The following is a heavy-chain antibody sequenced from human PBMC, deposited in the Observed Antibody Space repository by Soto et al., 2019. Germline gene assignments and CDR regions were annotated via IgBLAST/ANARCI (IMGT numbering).Heavy chain of an antibody. CDR3: ARHQEGDFWSGYYSSFSLSPYYMDV. CDR2: IYYIGNT. CDR1: GGSISTRSSY. Sequence: PSETLSLTCTVSGGSISTRSSYWGWIRQPPGKGLEWIGSIYYIGNTYYNPSLKSRVAISIDSSKTRFSLNLNSVTTADTAVYYCARHQEGDFWSGYYSSFSLSPYYMDVWGKGTTVTVSS. D-gene: IGHD3-3*01. J-gene: IGHJ6*03. V-gene: IGHV4-39*01.